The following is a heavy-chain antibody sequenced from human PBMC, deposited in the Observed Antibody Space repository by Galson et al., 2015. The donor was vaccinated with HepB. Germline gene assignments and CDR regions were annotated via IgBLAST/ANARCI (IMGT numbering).Heavy chain of an antibody. D-gene: IGHD5-18*01. CDR3: ARVPTGSRYSRLMDV. CDR2: INPSGGST. CDR1: GYTFTSYY. J-gene: IGHJ6*02. Sequence: SVKVSWKASGYTFTSYYMHWVRQAPGQGLEWMGIINPSGGSTSYAQKFQGRVTMTRDTSTSTVYMELSSLRSEDTAVYYCARVPTGSRYSRLMDVWGQGTTVTVSS. V-gene: IGHV1-46*01.